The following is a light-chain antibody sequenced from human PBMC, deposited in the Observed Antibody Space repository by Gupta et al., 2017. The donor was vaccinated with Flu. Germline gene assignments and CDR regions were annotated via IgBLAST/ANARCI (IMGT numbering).Light chain of an antibody. CDR3: QQYGTSPPRYT. CDR2: GAS. J-gene: IGKJ2*01. V-gene: IGKV3-20*01. Sequence: LIYGASSRATGIPDRFEGSGSGTDFTLTISRLEPEDFAVYYCQQYGTSPPRYTFGQGTKLEIK.